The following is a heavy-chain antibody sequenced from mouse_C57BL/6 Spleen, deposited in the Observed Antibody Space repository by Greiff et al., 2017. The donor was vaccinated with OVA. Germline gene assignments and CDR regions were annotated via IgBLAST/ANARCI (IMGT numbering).Heavy chain of an antibody. CDR2: IWSDGST. CDR1: GFSLTSYG. J-gene: IGHJ4*01. V-gene: IGHV2-6*03. CDR3: ARPGDYDYEDYAMDY. Sequence: QVQLKESGPGLVAPSQSLSITCTVSGFSLTSYGVHWVRQPPGKGLEWLVVIWSDGSTTYNSALKSRLSISKDNSKSQVFLKMNSLQTDDTAMYYCARPGDYDYEDYAMDYWGQGTSVTVSS. D-gene: IGHD2-4*01.